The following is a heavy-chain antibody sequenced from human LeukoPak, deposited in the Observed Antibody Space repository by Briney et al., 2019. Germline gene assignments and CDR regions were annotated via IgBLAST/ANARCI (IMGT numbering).Heavy chain of an antibody. CDR2: IIPIFGTA. V-gene: IGHV1-69*13. J-gene: IGHJ3*02. D-gene: IGHD6-13*01. Sequence: ASVKVSCKASGGTFSSYAISWVRQAPGQGLEWMGGIIPIFGTANYAQEFQGRVTITADESTSTAYMELSSLRSEDTAVYYCARDLQQLVSNAFDIWGQGTMVTVSS. CDR1: GGTFSSYA. CDR3: ARDLQQLVSNAFDI.